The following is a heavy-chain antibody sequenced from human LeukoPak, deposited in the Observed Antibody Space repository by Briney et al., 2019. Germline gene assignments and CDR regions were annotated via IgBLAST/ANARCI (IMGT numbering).Heavy chain of an antibody. V-gene: IGHV3-23*01. CDR3: AKRRDGGTIVRGADFDY. D-gene: IGHD3-10*01. Sequence: PGGSLRLSCAASGFTFSSYAMSWVRQAPGKGLEWVSAISGSGGSTYYADSVKGRFTISRDNSKNTLYLQMNSLRAEDTAVYYCAKRRDGGTIVRGADFDYWGQGTLVTVSS. CDR1: GFTFSSYA. J-gene: IGHJ4*02. CDR2: ISGSGGST.